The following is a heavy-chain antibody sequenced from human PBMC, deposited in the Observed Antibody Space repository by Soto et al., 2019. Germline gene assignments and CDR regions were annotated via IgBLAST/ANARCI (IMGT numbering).Heavy chain of an antibody. Sequence: PSETLSLTCTVSGGSISSGDYYWSWIRQPPGKGLEWIGYIYYSGSTYYNPSLKSRVTISVDTSKNQFSLKLSSVTAADTAVYYCARAPYGGHWFDPWGQGTLVTVSS. D-gene: IGHD4-17*01. CDR3: ARAPYGGHWFDP. CDR2: IYYSGST. V-gene: IGHV4-30-4*01. CDR1: GGSISSGDYY. J-gene: IGHJ5*02.